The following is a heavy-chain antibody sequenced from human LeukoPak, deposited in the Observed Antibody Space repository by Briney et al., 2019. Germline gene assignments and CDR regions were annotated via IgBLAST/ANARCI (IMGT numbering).Heavy chain of an antibody. V-gene: IGHV4-34*01. Sequence: SETLSLTCAVYGGSFSGYFWSWIRQSPGKGLEWIGEINHTGKAAYNPSLKSRVTISVDTSENRFSLKLSSVTAADTAVYYCARGRVAATSVISYWGQGTLVTVSS. CDR3: ARGRVAATSVISY. CDR2: INHTGKA. D-gene: IGHD2-15*01. CDR1: GGSFSGYF. J-gene: IGHJ4*02.